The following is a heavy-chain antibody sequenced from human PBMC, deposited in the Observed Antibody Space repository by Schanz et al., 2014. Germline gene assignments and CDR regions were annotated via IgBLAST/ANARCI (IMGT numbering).Heavy chain of an antibody. CDR3: ARGGYSSGWYGRDIAHFDY. D-gene: IGHD6-19*01. CDR2: ISPYNGNT. Sequence: QVQLVQSGAEVKKPGASVKVSCKASGYTFTSYGISWVRQAPGQGLEWMGWISPYNGNTNYAQKLQGRVTMTTDTSTSTAYMELRSLISDDAAVYYCARGGYSSGWYGRDIAHFDYWGQGTLVTVSS. J-gene: IGHJ4*02. V-gene: IGHV1-18*01. CDR1: GYTFTSYG.